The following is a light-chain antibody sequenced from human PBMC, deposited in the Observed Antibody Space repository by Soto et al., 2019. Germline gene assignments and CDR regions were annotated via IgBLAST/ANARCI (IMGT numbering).Light chain of an antibody. CDR3: QQRF. Sequence: EVVLTQSPGTLSLSPGEGATLSCRASQNVSSYVAWYQQKPGQSPRLLIYDASKRATGIPARFSGSGSGADFTLTISSLEPEDFAFYYCQQRFFGPGTKVDLK. CDR1: QNVSSY. J-gene: IGKJ3*01. V-gene: IGKV3-11*01. CDR2: DAS.